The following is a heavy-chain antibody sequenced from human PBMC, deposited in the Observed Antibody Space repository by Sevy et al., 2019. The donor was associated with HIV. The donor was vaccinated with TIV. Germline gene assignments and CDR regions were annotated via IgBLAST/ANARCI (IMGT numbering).Heavy chain of an antibody. V-gene: IGHV4-4*07. CDR3: ARALRIDDSSGYYYYYYGMDV. Sequence: SETLSLTCTVSGGSISSYYWSWIRQPAGKGLEWIGRIYTSGSTNYNPSLKSRVTMSVDTSKNQFSLKLSSGTAADTAVYYCARALRIDDSSGYYYYYYGMDVWGQGTTVTVSS. J-gene: IGHJ6*02. CDR2: IYTSGST. CDR1: GGSISSYY. D-gene: IGHD3-22*01.